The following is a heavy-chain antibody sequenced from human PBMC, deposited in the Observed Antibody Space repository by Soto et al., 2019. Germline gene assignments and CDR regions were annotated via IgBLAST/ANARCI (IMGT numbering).Heavy chain of an antibody. J-gene: IGHJ2*01. CDR3: GKAVVYYYYSSGYYPDGFCCYFAL. D-gene: IGHD3-22*01. V-gene: IGHV3-30*18. Sequence: QVQLVESGGGVVQPGRSLRLSCAASGFTFSSYGMHWVRQAPGKGLEWVAVISYDGSIKYYADSVKRRFTITGDNSKNYHYLQLNCLRAERTAVYYCGKAVVYYYYSSGYYPDGFCCYFALWGRRTLVIV. CDR1: GFTFSSYG. CDR2: ISYDGSIK.